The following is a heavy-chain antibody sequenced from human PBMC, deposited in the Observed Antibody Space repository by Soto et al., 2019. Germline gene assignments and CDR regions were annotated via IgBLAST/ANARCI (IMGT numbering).Heavy chain of an antibody. V-gene: IGHV3-53*04. CDR1: GFTFSSNY. CDR2: IYSGGST. J-gene: IGHJ4*02. Sequence: GGSLRPSCAASGFTFSSNYMSWVRQAPGKGLEWVSVIYSGGSTYYADSVRGRFTISRHNSKNTLYLQMNSLRAEDTAVYYCARGVATSTYWGQGTLVTVSS. D-gene: IGHD5-12*01. CDR3: ARGVATSTY.